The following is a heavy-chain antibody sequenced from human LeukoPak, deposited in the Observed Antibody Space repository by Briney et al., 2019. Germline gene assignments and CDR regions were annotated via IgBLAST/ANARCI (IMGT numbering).Heavy chain of an antibody. J-gene: IGHJ4*02. CDR2: IWYDGSNK. D-gene: IGHD5-12*01. V-gene: IGHV3-33*07. CDR3: ARDDVDILGY. Sequence: GGSLRLSCAASGFTFSRYWMTWVRQAPGKGLEWVAVIWYDGSNKYYADSVKGRFTISRDNSKNTLYLQMNSLRAEDTAVYYCARDDVDILGYWGQGTLVTVSS. CDR1: GFTFSRYW.